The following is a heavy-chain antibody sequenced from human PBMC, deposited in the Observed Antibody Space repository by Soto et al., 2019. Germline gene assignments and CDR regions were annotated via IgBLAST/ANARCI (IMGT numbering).Heavy chain of an antibody. V-gene: IGHV3-23*01. CDR1: GFSFRNYA. Sequence: EVQLLESGGGLVQPGGSLRLSCAASGFSFRNYAMSWVRQAPGKGLEWISTLTGSSSNIYYADSVKGRFAISRDNSRNPLDLQMNSLTAEDTAVYYCANGRATYGLLTHDYWGQGTLVTVSS. J-gene: IGHJ4*02. CDR3: ANGRATYGLLTHDY. D-gene: IGHD3-10*01. CDR2: LTGSSSNI.